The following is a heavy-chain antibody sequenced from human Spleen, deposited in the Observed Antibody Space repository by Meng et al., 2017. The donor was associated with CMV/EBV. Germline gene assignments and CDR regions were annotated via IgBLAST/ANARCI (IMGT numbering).Heavy chain of an antibody. Sequence: CSVSGDSVSSGTSYWSWIRQPPGKGLEWIGYVYFTGSTNYSPSLGNRVTISKDTSKNQFSLNLDSVTAADTALYYCARARRSASYFDSWGQGSLVTVSS. CDR3: ARARRSASYFDS. V-gene: IGHV4-61*01. CDR1: GDSVSSGTSY. CDR2: VYFTGST. D-gene: IGHD2-2*01. J-gene: IGHJ5*01.